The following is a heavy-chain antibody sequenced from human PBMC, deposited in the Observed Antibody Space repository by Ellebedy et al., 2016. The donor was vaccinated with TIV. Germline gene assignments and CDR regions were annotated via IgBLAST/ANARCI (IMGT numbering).Heavy chain of an antibody. Sequence: GESLKISCVDSGLTFSRYWMSWVRQTPGRGLEWVANIQQDGSDKNYVDSVKGRFTISRDNAKNSLYLQMNSLSADDTAVYYCARGSGYCSSTSCAGETDWGQGTPVTVSS. CDR2: IQQDGSDK. V-gene: IGHV3-7*03. CDR3: ARGSGYCSSTSCAGETD. J-gene: IGHJ4*02. D-gene: IGHD2-2*01. CDR1: GLTFSRYW.